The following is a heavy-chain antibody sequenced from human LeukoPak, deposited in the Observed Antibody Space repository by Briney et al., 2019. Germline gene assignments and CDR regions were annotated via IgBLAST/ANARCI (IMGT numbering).Heavy chain of an antibody. CDR1: GYTFTSYG. D-gene: IGHD2-15*01. J-gene: IGHJ4*02. CDR3: ARDWHCSGGSCYSDY. CDR2: ITVYNGNT. Sequence: GASVKVSCKASGYTFTSYGISWVRQVPGQGLEWMGWITVYNGNTNYTQKLQGRVTMTTDTSTSTAYMELRSLRSDDTAVYYCARDWHCSGGSCYSDYWGQGTLVTVSS. V-gene: IGHV1-18*01.